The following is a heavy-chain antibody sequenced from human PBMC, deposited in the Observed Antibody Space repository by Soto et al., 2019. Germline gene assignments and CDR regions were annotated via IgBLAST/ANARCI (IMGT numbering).Heavy chain of an antibody. J-gene: IGHJ4*02. V-gene: IGHV3-48*02. CDR3: ARAPTVYSYGYAY. Sequence: GGSLRLSCAASGFTFSSYNMNWVRQAPGKGLEWVSYISSSSSTINYADSVKGRFTISRDNAKNSLYLQMNSLRDEDTAVYYCARAPTVYSYGYAYWGQGTLVTVSS. CDR1: GFTFSSYN. D-gene: IGHD5-18*01. CDR2: ISSSSSTI.